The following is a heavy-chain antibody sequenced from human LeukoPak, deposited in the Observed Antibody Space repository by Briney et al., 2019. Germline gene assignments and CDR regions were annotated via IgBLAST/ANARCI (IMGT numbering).Heavy chain of an antibody. CDR2: ISYDGSNK. V-gene: IGHV3-30-3*01. CDR3: ARGYCSGGSCSGVRY. D-gene: IGHD2-15*01. J-gene: IGHJ4*02. Sequence: GGSLRLSCAASGFTFSSYAMHWVRQAPGKGLEWVAVISYDGSNKYYADSVKGRFTISRDNSKNTLYMQMNSLRAEDTAVYYCARGYCSGGSCSGVRYWGQGTLVTVSS. CDR1: GFTFSSYA.